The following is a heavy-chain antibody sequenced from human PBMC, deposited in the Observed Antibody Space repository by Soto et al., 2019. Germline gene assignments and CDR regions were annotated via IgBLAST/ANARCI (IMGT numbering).Heavy chain of an antibody. V-gene: IGHV4-59*01. CDR2: IYNGGST. CDR1: GGSISSYC. D-gene: IGHD3-10*01. Sequence: SETLSLTCTVSGGSISSYCWSWIRQPPGKELEWIGYIYNGGSTNYNPFLKSRVTISLGTSKNQFSLKVSSVTAADTAVYYCARAVPGSYYKFDYWGQGALVTVS. J-gene: IGHJ4*02. CDR3: ARAVPGSYYKFDY.